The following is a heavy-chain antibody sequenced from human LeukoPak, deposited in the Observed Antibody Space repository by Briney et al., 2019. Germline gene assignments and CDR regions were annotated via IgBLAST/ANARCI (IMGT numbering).Heavy chain of an antibody. V-gene: IGHV2-5*01. D-gene: IGHD2-2*01. CDR1: GFSLSASGVG. Sequence: SGPTLVNPTQTLTLTCTFSGFSLSASGVGVGWIRQPPGKALEWLALIYWNDDKDYSPSLKSRLTITKDTSKNQVVLTMTNMDPVDTATYYCAHEKSSARVFDSCGQGTLVTVSS. J-gene: IGHJ4*02. CDR3: AHEKSSARVFDS. CDR2: IYWNDDK.